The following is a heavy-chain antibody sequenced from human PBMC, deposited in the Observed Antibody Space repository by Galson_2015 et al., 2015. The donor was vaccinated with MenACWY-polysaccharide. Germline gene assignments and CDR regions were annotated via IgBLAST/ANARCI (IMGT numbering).Heavy chain of an antibody. CDR3: AHKYSSGWSHYFDY. CDR2: IYLNDDK. CDR1: GFSLSTSGVG. V-gene: IGHV2-5*01. Sequence: PALVKPTQTLTLTCTFSGFSLSTSGVGVGWIRQPPGKALEWLALIYLNDDKRYSPSLKSRLTITKDTSKNQVVLTMTNMDPVDTATCYCAHKYSSGWSHYFDYWGQGTLVTVSS. J-gene: IGHJ4*02. D-gene: IGHD6-19*01.